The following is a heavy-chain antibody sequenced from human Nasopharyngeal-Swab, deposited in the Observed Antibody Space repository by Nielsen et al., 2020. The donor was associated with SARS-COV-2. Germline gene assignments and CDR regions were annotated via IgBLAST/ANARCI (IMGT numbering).Heavy chain of an antibody. CDR1: GYTFTCYY. D-gene: IGHD2-15*01. J-gene: IGHJ6*02. CDR2: INPNSGGT. Sequence: ASVKVSCKASGYTFTCYYMHWVRQAPGQGLEWMGWINPNSGGTNYAQKFQGWVTMTRDTSISTAYMELSRLRSDDTAVYYCARDLVYSYYYYGMDVWGQGTTVTVSS. V-gene: IGHV1-2*04. CDR3: ARDLVYSYYYYGMDV.